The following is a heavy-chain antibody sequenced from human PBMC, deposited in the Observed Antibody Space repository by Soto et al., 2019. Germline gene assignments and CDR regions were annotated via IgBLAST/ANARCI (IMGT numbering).Heavy chain of an antibody. D-gene: IGHD2-15*01. J-gene: IGHJ4*02. CDR1: GGSIISGY. V-gene: IGHV4-59*01. CDR3: AGRRGYAGSQIDY. Sequence: PSETLSLTCTVSGGSIISGYWSWIRQPPGKGLEWIGYISYSVNTNYNPSLKSRVTMSVDTPKNQFSLRLSSVTTADTAVYYCAGRRGYAGSQIDYWGQGTLVTVSS. CDR2: ISYSVNT.